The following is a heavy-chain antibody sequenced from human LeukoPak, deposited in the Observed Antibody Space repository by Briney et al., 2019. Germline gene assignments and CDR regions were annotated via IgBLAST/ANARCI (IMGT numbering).Heavy chain of an antibody. J-gene: IGHJ4*02. D-gene: IGHD3-22*01. CDR2: IYYSGST. Sequence: SETLSLTCTVSGYSISRGYHWGWIRQPPGKGLEWIGSIYYSGSTYYNPSLKSRVTISVDTSKNQFSLKLSSVTAADTAVYYCARVYYDSSGRSFDYWGQGTLVTVSS. CDR1: GYSISRGYH. V-gene: IGHV4-38-2*02. CDR3: ARVYYDSSGRSFDY.